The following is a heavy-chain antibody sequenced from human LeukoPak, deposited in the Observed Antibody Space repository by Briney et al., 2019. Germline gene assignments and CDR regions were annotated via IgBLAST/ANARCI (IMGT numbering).Heavy chain of an antibody. V-gene: IGHV1-18*01. CDR2: ISAYNGNT. CDR1: GYTFTSYG. D-gene: IGHD6-19*01. J-gene: IGHJ5*02. Sequence: ASVKVSCKASGYTFTSYGISWVRQAPGQGLEWMGCISAYNGNTNYAQKLQGRVTMTTDTSTSTAYMELRSLRSDDTAVYYCARDPALGYTSGWYNWFDPWGQGTLVTVSS. CDR3: ARDPALGYTSGWYNWFDP.